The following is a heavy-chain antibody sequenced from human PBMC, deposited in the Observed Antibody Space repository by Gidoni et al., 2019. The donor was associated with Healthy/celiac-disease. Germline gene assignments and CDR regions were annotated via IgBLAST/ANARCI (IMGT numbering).Heavy chain of an antibody. J-gene: IGHJ6*03. V-gene: IGHV4-4*07. D-gene: IGHD1-26*01. CDR2: SYTSGST. CDR1: GGSISSYY. Sequence: QVQLQESGPGLVKPSETLSLTCPVSGGSISSYYWSWIRQPAGKGLEWIGRSYTSGSTDYNPSLKSRVTMSVDTSKNQFSLILSSVTAADTAVYFCARESQTGRAYMDVWGKGTTVSVSS. CDR3: ARESQTGRAYMDV.